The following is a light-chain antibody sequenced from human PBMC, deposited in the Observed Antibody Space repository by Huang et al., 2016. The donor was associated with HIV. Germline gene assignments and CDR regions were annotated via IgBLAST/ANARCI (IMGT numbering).Light chain of an antibody. Sequence: EIVLTQSPGTLSLSPGERATLSCRASQSVRSSSLAWYQQKPGQSPRLLIFGASNSATAIPDRFSGSVSATDFTLTISRLEPEDFAVYYCQQYGSSPLTFGGGTKVEIK. V-gene: IGKV3-20*01. CDR1: QSVRSSS. J-gene: IGKJ4*01. CDR3: QQYGSSPLT. CDR2: GAS.